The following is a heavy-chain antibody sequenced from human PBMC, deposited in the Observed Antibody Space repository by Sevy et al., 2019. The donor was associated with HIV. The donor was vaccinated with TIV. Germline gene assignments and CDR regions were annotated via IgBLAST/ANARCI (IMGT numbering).Heavy chain of an antibody. CDR1: GFTFSSYA. CDR2: ISYDGSNK. Sequence: GGSLRLSCAASGFTFSSYAMNWVRQAPGKGLEWVAVISYDGSNKYYADSVKGRFTISRDNSKNTLYLQMNSLRAEDTAVYYCARDGLRNSVWGYYFDYWGQGTLVTVSS. J-gene: IGHJ4*02. V-gene: IGHV3-30-3*01. D-gene: IGHD1-1*01. CDR3: ARDGLRNSVWGYYFDY.